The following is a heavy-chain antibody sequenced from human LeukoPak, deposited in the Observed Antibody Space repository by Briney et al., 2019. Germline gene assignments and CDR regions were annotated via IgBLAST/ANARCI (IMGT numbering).Heavy chain of an antibody. D-gene: IGHD3-10*01. J-gene: IGHJ4*02. CDR1: GFTFSSYG. V-gene: IGHV3-74*01. CDR3: AREWSGFGELPDY. Sequence: PGGSLRLSCAASGFTFSSYGMHWVRHAPGKGLVWVSRINSDGSSTSYADSVKGRFTISRDNAKNTLYLQMNSLRVEDTAVYYCAREWSGFGELPDYWGQGTLVTVSS. CDR2: INSDGSST.